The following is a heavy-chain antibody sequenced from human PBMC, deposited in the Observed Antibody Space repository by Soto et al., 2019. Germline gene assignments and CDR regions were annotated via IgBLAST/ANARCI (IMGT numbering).Heavy chain of an antibody. V-gene: IGHV3-11*01. J-gene: IGHJ6*03. CDR2: ISSSGSTI. CDR3: AREATLGYYMDV. CDR1: GFTFSDYY. Sequence: GGSLRLSCAASGFTFSDYYMSRIRQAPGKGLEWVSYISSSGSTIYYADSVKGRFTISRDNAKNSLYLQMNSLRAEDTAVYYCAREATLGYYMDVWGKGTTVTVSS. D-gene: IGHD1-26*01.